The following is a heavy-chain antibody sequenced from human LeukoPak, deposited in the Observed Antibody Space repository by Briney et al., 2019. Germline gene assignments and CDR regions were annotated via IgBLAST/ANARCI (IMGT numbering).Heavy chain of an antibody. CDR3: ARGQTTVTN. V-gene: IGHV3-7*03. CDR1: GFTFSSYW. CDR2: IKQDGSGK. D-gene: IGHD4-17*01. J-gene: IGHJ4*02. Sequence: GGSLRLSCAASGFTFSSYWMSWVRQAPGKGLEWVANIKQDGSGKYYLDSVKGRFTVSRDNAKNSLHLQMNSLRAEDTAVYYCARGQTTVTNWGQGTLVTVSS.